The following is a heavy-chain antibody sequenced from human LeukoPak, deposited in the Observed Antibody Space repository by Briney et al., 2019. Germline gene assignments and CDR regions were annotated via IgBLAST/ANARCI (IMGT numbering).Heavy chain of an antibody. Sequence: GGSLRLSCAASGFTFSIYWMSWVRQAPGKGLEWVANIKQDGSKKYYVDSVKGRFTISRDNAKKSLYLQMNSLRAEDTAVYYCARDRPYYYGLGTMAHGYWGQGTLVTVSS. D-gene: IGHD3-10*01. V-gene: IGHV3-7*01. CDR1: GFTFSIYW. CDR3: ARDRPYYYGLGTMAHGY. J-gene: IGHJ4*02. CDR2: IKQDGSKK.